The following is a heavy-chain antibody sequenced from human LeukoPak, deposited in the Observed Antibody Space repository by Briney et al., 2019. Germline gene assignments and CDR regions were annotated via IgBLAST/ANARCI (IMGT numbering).Heavy chain of an antibody. CDR3: ARDWRAGELLGRETYNWFDP. V-gene: IGHV4-59*01. CDR1: GGSISSYY. CDR2: IYYSGST. Sequence: SSETLSLTCTVSGGSISSYYWSWMRQPPGKGLEWIRYIYYSGSTNYNTYLKSRVTISVDTSKNQFSLKLSSVTAADTAVYYCARDWRAGELLGRETYNWFDPWGQGTLVTVSS. J-gene: IGHJ5*02. D-gene: IGHD1-26*01.